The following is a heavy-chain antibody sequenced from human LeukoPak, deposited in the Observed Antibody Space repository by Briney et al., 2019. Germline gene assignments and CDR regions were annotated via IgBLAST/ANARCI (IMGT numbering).Heavy chain of an antibody. CDR1: GGSISSYY. CDR2: IYTSGST. V-gene: IGHV4-4*09. Sequence: SETLSLTCTVSGGSISSYYWSWIRQPPGKGLEWIRYIYTSGSTNYNPSLKSRVTISVDTSKNQFSLKLSSVTAADTAVYYCARGVGYSSLRDNYYYYMDVWGKGTTVTVSS. D-gene: IGHD6-13*01. J-gene: IGHJ6*03. CDR3: ARGVGYSSLRDNYYYYMDV.